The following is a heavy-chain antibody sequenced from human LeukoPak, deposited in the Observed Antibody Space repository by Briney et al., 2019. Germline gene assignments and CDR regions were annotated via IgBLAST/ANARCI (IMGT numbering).Heavy chain of an antibody. CDR1: GDSISSYF. CDR2: GHHNGNT. CDR3: ARGVTAMATRGIDY. Sequence: SETLSLTCTVSGDSISSYFWNWMRQPPGKGLEWIGYGHHNGNTDSNPSLKSRVTFSIDTSKNQFSLKLTSVTAADTAVYYCARGVTAMATRGIDYWGQGTLVTVSS. V-gene: IGHV4-59*01. J-gene: IGHJ4*02. D-gene: IGHD5-18*01.